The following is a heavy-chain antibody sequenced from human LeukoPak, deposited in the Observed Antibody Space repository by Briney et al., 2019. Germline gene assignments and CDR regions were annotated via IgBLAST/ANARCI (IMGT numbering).Heavy chain of an antibody. CDR2: ISWSSGSI. CDR3: ARVFMTTVTTYAFDI. V-gene: IGHV3-9*01. Sequence: GRSLRLSCAASGFTFDDYAMHWVRQAPGKGLEWVSGISWSSGSIGYAGSVKGRFTISRDNAKNSLYLQMNSLRAEDTAVYYCARVFMTTVTTYAFDIWGQGTMVTVSS. J-gene: IGHJ3*02. D-gene: IGHD4-17*01. CDR1: GFTFDDYA.